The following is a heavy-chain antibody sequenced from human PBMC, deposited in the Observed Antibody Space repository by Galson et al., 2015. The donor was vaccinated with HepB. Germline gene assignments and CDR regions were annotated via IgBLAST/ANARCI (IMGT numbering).Heavy chain of an antibody. J-gene: IGHJ3*02. CDR3: AKGELSSGWYLEAFDI. V-gene: IGHV3-23*01. D-gene: IGHD6-19*01. CDR2: ISGSGGST. CDR1: GFTFSSYA. Sequence: SLRLSCAASGFTFSSYAMSWVRQAPGKGLEWVSAISGSGGSTYYADSVKGRFTISRDNSKNTLYLQMNSLRAEDTAVYYCAKGELSSGWYLEAFDIWGQGTMGTVSS.